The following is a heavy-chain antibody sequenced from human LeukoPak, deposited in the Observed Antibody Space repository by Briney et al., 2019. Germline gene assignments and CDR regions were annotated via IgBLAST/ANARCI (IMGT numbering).Heavy chain of an antibody. J-gene: IGHJ3*02. Sequence: GGSLRFSCAASGFTVSSDYMSWVRQAPGKGLEWVSVIYSGGTTHYADSVKGRFTISRDNSKNTLYLQKNSLRAEDTAVYYCARGPYGSSGTPDAFDIWGQGTMVTVSS. CDR3: ARGPYGSSGTPDAFDI. D-gene: IGHD3-10*01. CDR2: IYSGGTT. CDR1: GFTVSSDY. V-gene: IGHV3-66*01.